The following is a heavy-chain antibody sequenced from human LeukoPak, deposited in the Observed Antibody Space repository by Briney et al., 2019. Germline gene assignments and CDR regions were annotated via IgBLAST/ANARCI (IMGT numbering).Heavy chain of an antibody. CDR2: TYYRSKWNN. CDR3: ARGGAGGRAFDI. Sequence: SQTLSLTCAISGDSVSINSAAWNWVRQSPSRGLEWLGSTYYRSKWNNDYAVSVKRRLTINPDTSKNQFSLQLDSVTPEDTAVYYCARGGAGGRAFDIWGQGTMVTVSS. J-gene: IGHJ3*02. D-gene: IGHD2-15*01. CDR1: GDSVSINSAA. V-gene: IGHV6-1*01.